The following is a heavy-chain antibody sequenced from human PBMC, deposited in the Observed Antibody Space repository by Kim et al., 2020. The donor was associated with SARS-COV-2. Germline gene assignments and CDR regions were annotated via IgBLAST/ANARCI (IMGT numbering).Heavy chain of an antibody. D-gene: IGHD2-2*01. CDR3: ARESTYYYGMDV. J-gene: IGHJ6*02. V-gene: IGHV3-11*04. Sequence: YADSVKGRFTISRDNAKNSLYLQMNSLRAEDTAVYYCARESTYYYGMDVWGQGTTVTVSS.